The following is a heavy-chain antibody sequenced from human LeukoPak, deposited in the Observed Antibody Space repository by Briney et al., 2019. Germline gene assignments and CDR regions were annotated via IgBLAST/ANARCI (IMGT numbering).Heavy chain of an antibody. CDR3: ARSLSLNHYMDV. V-gene: IGHV1-18*04. CDR2: ISAYNGDT. Sequence: ASVKVSCKASGYTFTSYYMHWVRQAPGQGLEWMGWISAYNGDTNYAQKVQDRVTMTTDTSTNTASMELRSLRSDDTAVYYCARSLSLNHYMDVWGKGTTVTVSS. J-gene: IGHJ6*03. CDR1: GYTFTSYY. D-gene: IGHD1-14*01.